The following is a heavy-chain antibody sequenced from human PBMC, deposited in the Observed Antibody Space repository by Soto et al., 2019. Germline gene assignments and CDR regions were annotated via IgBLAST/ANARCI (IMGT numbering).Heavy chain of an antibody. CDR1: GGSISSGGYY. CDR3: ARDVGTTGTTRKLSWFDP. CDR2: IYYSGST. V-gene: IGHV4-31*03. Sequence: PSETLSLTCTVSGGSISSGGYYWSWIRQHPGKGLEWIGYIYYSGSTYYNPSLKSRVTISVDTSKNHFSLKLSSVTAADTALFYCARDVGTTGTTRKLSWFDPWGQGTLVTVSS. D-gene: IGHD1-1*01. J-gene: IGHJ5*02.